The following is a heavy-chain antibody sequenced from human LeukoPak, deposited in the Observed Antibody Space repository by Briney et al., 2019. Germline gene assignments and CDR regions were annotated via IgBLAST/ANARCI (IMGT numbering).Heavy chain of an antibody. V-gene: IGHV1-8*01. J-gene: IGHJ6*03. Sequence: ASVKVSCKASGYTFTSYNINWVRQATGQGLEWMGWMNPNSGNTGYAQKFQGRVTMTRNTSISTAYMELSSLRSEDTAVYYCARGPYSGCDYGYYYYYMDVWGKGTTVTVSS. CDR3: ARGPYSGCDYGYYYYYMDV. D-gene: IGHD5-12*01. CDR2: MNPNSGNT. CDR1: GYTFTSYN.